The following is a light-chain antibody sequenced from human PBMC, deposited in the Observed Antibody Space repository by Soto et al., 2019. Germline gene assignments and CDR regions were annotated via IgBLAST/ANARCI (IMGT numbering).Light chain of an antibody. CDR1: RSISRY. CDR2: AAS. J-gene: IGKJ5*01. V-gene: IGKV1-39*01. CDR3: QQFNSYPIT. Sequence: DIQMTQAPLSLSASVGDRVTITCRASRSISRYLNWYQQIPGKAPKVLMSAASSLQSGVPSRFSGSGSGTDFTLTISDLLPEDSATYYCQQFNSYPITFGQGTRLEIK.